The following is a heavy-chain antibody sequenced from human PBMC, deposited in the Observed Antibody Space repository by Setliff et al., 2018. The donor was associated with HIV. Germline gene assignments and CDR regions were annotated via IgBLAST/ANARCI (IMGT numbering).Heavy chain of an antibody. J-gene: IGHJ6*03. Sequence: GGSLRLSCTASEFTFSDYSMSWVRQAPGKGLEWVSYITSAGTIYYADSVKGRFTISRDNAKNSLYLQMNSLRAEDTAVYYCFTGGYHHSGGYWGSYYYLDVWGKGTTVTVSS. V-gene: IGHV3-11*01. CDR3: FTGGYHHSGGYWGSYYYLDV. CDR2: ITSAGTI. D-gene: IGHD2-21*02. CDR1: EFTFSDYS.